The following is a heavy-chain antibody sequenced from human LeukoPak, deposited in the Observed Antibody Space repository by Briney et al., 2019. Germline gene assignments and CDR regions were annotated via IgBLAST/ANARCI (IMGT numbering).Heavy chain of an antibody. D-gene: IGHD3-22*01. V-gene: IGHV3-30*02. CDR1: GFTFSSYG. CDR3: AKVTFSSGDHFDY. J-gene: IGHJ4*02. CDR2: IRYDGSNK. Sequence: GGSLRLSCAASGFTFSSYGMHWVRQAPGKGLEWVAFIRYDGSNKYYAGSVKGRFTISRDNSKNTLYLQMNSLRAEDTAVYYCAKVTFSSGDHFDYWGQGTLVTVSS.